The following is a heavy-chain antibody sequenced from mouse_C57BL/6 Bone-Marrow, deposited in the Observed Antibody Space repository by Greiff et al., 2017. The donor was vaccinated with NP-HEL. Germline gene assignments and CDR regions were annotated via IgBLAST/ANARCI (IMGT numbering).Heavy chain of an antibody. J-gene: IGHJ3*01. CDR3: ARSIYYDYDGAWFAY. CDR1: GYSFTGYF. D-gene: IGHD2-4*01. CDR2: INPYNGDT. V-gene: IGHV1-20*01. Sequence: EVKVEESGPELVKPGDSVKISCKASGYSFTGYFMNWVMQSHGKSLEWIGRINPYNGDTFYNQKFKGKATLTVDKSSSTAHMELRSLTSEDSAVYYCARSIYYDYDGAWFAYWGQGTLVTVSA.